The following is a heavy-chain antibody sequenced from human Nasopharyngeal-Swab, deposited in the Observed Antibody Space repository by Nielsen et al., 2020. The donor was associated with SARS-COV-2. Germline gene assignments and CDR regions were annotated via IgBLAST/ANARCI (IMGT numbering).Heavy chain of an antibody. CDR3: ARVTAMAEGYYYGMDV. Sequence: SVKVSCKASGGTFSSYAISWVQQAPGQGLEWMGGIIPIFGTANYAQKFQGGVTITADESTSTAYMELSSLRSEDTAVYYCARVTAMAEGYYYGMDVWGQGTTVTVSS. CDR2: IIPIFGTA. V-gene: IGHV1-69*13. J-gene: IGHJ6*02. D-gene: IGHD5-18*01. CDR1: GGTFSSYA.